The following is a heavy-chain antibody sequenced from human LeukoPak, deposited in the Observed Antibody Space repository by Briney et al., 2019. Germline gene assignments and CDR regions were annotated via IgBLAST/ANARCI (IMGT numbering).Heavy chain of an antibody. CDR1: GFTFSSYA. CDR3: AKRHRPLTENWAYYYYYMDV. D-gene: IGHD7-27*01. V-gene: IGHV3-23*01. J-gene: IGHJ6*03. Sequence: GGSLRLSCAASGFTFSSYAMSWVRQAPGKGLEWVSAISGSGGSTYYADSVKGRFTISRDNSKNTLYLQMNSLRAEDTAVYYCAKRHRPLTENWAYYYYYMDVWGKGTTVTVSS. CDR2: ISGSGGST.